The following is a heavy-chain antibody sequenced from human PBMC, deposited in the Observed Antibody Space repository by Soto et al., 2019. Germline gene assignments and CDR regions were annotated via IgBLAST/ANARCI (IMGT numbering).Heavy chain of an antibody. CDR1: GGSFRREA. V-gene: IGHV1-69*12. Sequence: QVQLVQSGAEVKKPGSSVKVSCKASGGSFRREAINWVRQAPGQGPEWMGGILPFFGTADYEQKFQGRVTLTADVSTTTVYMELSSLRFEDTAVYYCARGHEFGGNSDDFDVWGQGTMVIVSS. CDR2: ILPFFGTA. J-gene: IGHJ3*01. CDR3: ARGHEFGGNSDDFDV. D-gene: IGHD2-15*01.